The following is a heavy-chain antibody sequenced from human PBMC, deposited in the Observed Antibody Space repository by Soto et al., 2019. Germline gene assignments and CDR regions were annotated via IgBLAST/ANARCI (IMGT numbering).Heavy chain of an antibody. D-gene: IGHD1-7*01. CDR3: ARESEELTSYFLY. V-gene: IGHV3-21*06. J-gene: IGHJ4*02. Sequence: GGSLRLSCAASGVTFTRYSMNWVRQAPGKGLEWVSSISSTTNYIYYGDSMKGRFTISRDNAKNSLYLEMNSLRAEDTAVYYCARESEELTSYFLYWGQGTLVTGSS. CDR1: GVTFTRYS. CDR2: ISSTTNYI.